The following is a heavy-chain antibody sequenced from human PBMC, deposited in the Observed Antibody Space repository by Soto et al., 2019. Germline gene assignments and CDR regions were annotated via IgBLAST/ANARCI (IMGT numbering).Heavy chain of an antibody. Sequence: PSETLSLTCTVSGGSVSSGSYYWSWIRQPPGKGLEWIGSIYGGSTYYNPSLKSRVTISVDTSKNQFSLRLSSVTAADTAVFYCAGGFPTGGYHNGNWFDPWGQGPLVTVSS. D-gene: IGHD1-26*01. V-gene: IGHV4-39*01. CDR3: AGGFPTGGYHNGNWFDP. CDR1: GGSVSSGSYY. CDR2: IYGGST. J-gene: IGHJ5*02.